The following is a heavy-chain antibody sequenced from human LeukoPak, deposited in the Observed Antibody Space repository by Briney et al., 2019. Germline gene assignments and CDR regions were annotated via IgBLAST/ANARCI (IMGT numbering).Heavy chain of an antibody. CDR2: ISISGGTT. J-gene: IGHJ4*02. CDR3: ANEIRPNDY. CDR1: AFAFSNHA. Sequence: GESLRLSCTASAFAFSNHAMSWVRQAPGKGLERVSSISISGGTTYYADSVKGRFPISRENSKSTLYLQMNNLRADDTAVYYCANEIRPNDYWGQGTLVTVSS. D-gene: IGHD4-17*01. V-gene: IGHV3-23*01.